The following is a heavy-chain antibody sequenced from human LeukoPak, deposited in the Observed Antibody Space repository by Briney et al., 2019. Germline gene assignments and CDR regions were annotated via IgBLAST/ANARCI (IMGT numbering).Heavy chain of an antibody. CDR2: INPNSGGT. V-gene: IGHV1-2*02. D-gene: IGHD2-21*01. Sequence: ASVKVSCKASGYTFTGYYMHWVRQAPGQGLEWMGWINPNSGGTNYAQKFQGGVTMTRDTSISTAYMELSRLRSDDTAVYYCARGGGGSTLFYYGMDVWGQGTTVTVSS. CDR1: GYTFTGYY. CDR3: ARGGGGSTLFYYGMDV. J-gene: IGHJ6*02.